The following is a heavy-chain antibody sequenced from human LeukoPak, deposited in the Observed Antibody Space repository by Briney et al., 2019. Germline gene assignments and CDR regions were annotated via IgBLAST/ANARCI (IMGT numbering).Heavy chain of an antibody. CDR3: ATVRGNYDAFDI. D-gene: IGHD1-1*01. J-gene: IGHJ3*02. V-gene: IGHV1-24*01. CDR2: FDPEDGET. CDR1: GYTLTELS. Sequence: ASVKVSCKVSGYTLTELSMHWVRQAPGKGLEWMGGFDPEDGETMYAQRFQGRVTMTEDTSTDTAYMELSSLRSEDTSVYYCATVRGNYDAFDIWGQGTMVTVPS.